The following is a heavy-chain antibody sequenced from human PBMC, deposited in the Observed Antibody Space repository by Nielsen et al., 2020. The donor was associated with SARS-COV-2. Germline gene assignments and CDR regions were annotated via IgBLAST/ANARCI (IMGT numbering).Heavy chain of an antibody. CDR3: AREGRVGATQGYFDY. Sequence: GESLKISCAASGFTFSSYAMHWVRQAPGKGLEWVAVISYDGSNKYYADSVKGRFTISRDNSKNTLYLQMNSLRAEDTAVYYCAREGRVGATQGYFDYWGQGTLVTVSS. CDR2: ISYDGSNK. V-gene: IGHV3-30-3*01. CDR1: GFTFSSYA. J-gene: IGHJ4*02. D-gene: IGHD1-26*01.